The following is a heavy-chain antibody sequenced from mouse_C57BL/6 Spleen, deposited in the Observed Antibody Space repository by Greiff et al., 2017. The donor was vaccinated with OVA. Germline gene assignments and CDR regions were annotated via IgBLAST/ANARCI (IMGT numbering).Heavy chain of an antibody. CDR3: ARWELGNYFDY. CDR1: GYSFTDYN. D-gene: IGHD4-1*01. Sequence: VQLQQSGPELVKPGASVKISCKASGYSFTDYNMNWVQQSHGKSLEWIGVIYPKDGTTYYNQKFKGKATLTVDKSSSTAYMQLNSLTSEDSAVYYCARWELGNYFDYWGQGTTLTVSS. CDR2: IYPKDGTT. V-gene: IGHV1-39*01. J-gene: IGHJ2*01.